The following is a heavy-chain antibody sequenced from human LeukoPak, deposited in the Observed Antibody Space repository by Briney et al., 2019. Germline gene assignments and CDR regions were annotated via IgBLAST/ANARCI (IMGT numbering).Heavy chain of an antibody. D-gene: IGHD3-10*01. CDR1: GGSFSGYY. CDR2: INHSGST. J-gene: IGHJ5*02. V-gene: IGHV4-34*01. CDR3: ARRPHLYGSGSYSRNRFDP. Sequence: SETLSLTCAVYGGSFSGYYWSWIRQPPGKGLEWIGEINHSGSTNYNPSLKSRVTISVDTSKNQFPLKLSSVTAADTAVYYCARRPHLYGSGSYSRNRFDPWGQGTLVTVSS.